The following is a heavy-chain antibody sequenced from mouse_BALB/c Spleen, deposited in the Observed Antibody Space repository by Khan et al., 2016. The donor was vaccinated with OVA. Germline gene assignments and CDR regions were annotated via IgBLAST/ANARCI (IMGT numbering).Heavy chain of an antibody. Sequence: VKLVESGPGLVAPSQSLSITCTVSGFSLTNYGVHWVRQPPGKGLEWLGVIWAGGSTNYNSALKSRLSISKDNSKSQVFLKMNSLQTDDTAMYFCARNREPDYFDYWGQGTTLTVSS. CDR1: GFSLTNYG. CDR3: ARNREPDYFDY. J-gene: IGHJ2*01. V-gene: IGHV2-9*02. CDR2: IWAGGST.